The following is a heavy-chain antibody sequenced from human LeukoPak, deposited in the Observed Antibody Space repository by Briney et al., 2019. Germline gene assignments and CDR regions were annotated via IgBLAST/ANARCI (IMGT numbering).Heavy chain of an antibody. D-gene: IGHD5-12*01. V-gene: IGHV4-59*01. Sequence: SETLSLTCTVSGGSISSYYWSWIRQPPGKGLEWVGYIYYSGSTNYNPSLKSRVTISVDTSKNQFSLKLSSVTAADTAVYYCARGISGYAPYYYYMDVWGKGTTVTVSS. J-gene: IGHJ6*03. CDR1: GGSISSYY. CDR3: ARGISGYAPYYYYMDV. CDR2: IYYSGST.